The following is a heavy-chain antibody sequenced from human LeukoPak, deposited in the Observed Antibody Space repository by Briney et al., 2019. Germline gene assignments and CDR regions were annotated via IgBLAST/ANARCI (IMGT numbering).Heavy chain of an antibody. CDR2: LYSGGST. CDR1: GFTVSTNY. V-gene: IGHV3-53*01. CDR3: ARGEPVS. Sequence: GGSLRLSCAASGFTVSTNYMTWVRQAPGKRLEWVSVLYSGGSTYYADSVKGRFTISRDNSKNTLYLQMNSLRVEDTAMYYCARGEPVSWGQGTLVTVSS. J-gene: IGHJ5*02.